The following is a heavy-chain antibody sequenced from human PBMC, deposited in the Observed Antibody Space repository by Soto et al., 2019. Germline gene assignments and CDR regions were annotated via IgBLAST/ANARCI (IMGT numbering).Heavy chain of an antibody. V-gene: IGHV3-73*01. D-gene: IGHD4-17*01. CDR3: TSLKPVNTFDNLCSRMDV. J-gene: IGHJ6*02. Sequence: GGSLRLSCAASGFTFSGSPMHWVRQASGKGLEWVGRIRGKANNYATAYAASVQGRFTISRDDSKNTAYLQMNSLKTEDTAVYYCTSLKPVNTFDNLCSRMDVWGQWATVTVSS. CDR1: GFTFSGSP. CDR2: IRGKANNYAT.